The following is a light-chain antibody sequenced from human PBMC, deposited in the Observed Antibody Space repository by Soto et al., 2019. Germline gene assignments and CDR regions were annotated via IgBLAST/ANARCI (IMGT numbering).Light chain of an antibody. CDR2: DAS. J-gene: IGKJ1*01. CDR1: QSISSW. V-gene: IGKV1-5*01. Sequence: DIQMTQSPSTLSASVGDRVTITCRASQSISSWLAWYQQKPGKAPKLLIYDASNLETGVPSRFSGSGSGTEFTLTISSXQPDDFATYYCQQYNSYSWTFGQGTKVDIK. CDR3: QQYNSYSWT.